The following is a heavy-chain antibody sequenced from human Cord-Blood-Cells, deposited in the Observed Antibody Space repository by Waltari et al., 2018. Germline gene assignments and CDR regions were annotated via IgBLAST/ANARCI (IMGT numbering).Heavy chain of an antibody. J-gene: IGHJ6*03. V-gene: IGHV4-34*01. Sequence: QVQLQQWGAGLLKPSETLSLTCAVYGGSFSGYYWSWIRQPPGKGLEWIGEINHSGSTNYNPSLKIRVTISVDTSKNQFSLKLSSVTAADTAVYYCARGVVPAARPYYYYYYMDVWGKGTTVTVSS. CDR2: INHSGST. CDR1: GGSFSGYY. D-gene: IGHD2-2*01. CDR3: ARGVVPAARPYYYYYYMDV.